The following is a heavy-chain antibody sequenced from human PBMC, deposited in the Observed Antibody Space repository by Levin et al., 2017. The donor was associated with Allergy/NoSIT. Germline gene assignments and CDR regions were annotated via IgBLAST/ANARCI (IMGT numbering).Heavy chain of an antibody. CDR1: GFMFRNIA. D-gene: IGHD2-21*02. V-gene: IGHV3-23*01. Sequence: ETLSLTCVASGFMFRNIAMSWVRQAPGKGLEWVSSITGGGATTYYADSVKGRFTISRDNSKNTLYLQMNSLRAEDKAVYFCARTGVEGGDCLDDFDHWGQGTLVTVSS. CDR2: ITGGGATT. J-gene: IGHJ4*02. CDR3: ARTGVEGGDCLDDFDH.